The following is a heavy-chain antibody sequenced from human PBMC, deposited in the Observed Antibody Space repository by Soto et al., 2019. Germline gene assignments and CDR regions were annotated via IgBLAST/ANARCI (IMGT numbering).Heavy chain of an antibody. CDR2: TSYDGSNK. V-gene: IGHV3-30*19. CDR3: ARWGTTGGLDV. J-gene: IGHJ4*02. Sequence: QVQLVESGGGVVQPGTSLRLSCVGSGFTFRSYVIHWVRQAPGKGLEWVALTSYDGSNKYDDDSVKGRFTISRDNSRNTVDLQMDSLRLEYTALYYCARWGTTGGLDVWGQGTLVSVSS. D-gene: IGHD3-16*01. CDR1: GFTFRSYV.